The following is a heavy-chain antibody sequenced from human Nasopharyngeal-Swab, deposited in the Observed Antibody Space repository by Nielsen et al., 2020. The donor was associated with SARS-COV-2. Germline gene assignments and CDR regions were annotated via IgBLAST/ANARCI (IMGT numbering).Heavy chain of an antibody. D-gene: IGHD1-26*01. Sequence: VRQAPGKGLEWVANIKQDGSEKYYVDSVKGRFTISRDNAKNSLYLQMNSLRAEDTAVYYCARDQGSYFRLYFDYWGQGTLVTSPQ. V-gene: IGHV3-7*03. CDR2: IKQDGSEK. J-gene: IGHJ4*02. CDR3: ARDQGSYFRLYFDY.